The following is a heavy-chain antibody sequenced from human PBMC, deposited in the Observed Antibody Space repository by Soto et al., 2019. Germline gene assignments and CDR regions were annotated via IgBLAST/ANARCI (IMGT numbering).Heavy chain of an antibody. CDR1: AYTFTGYY. Sequence: ASVKVSCKASAYTFTGYYVQWVRQAPGQGLEWMGWINPNCGSTRYAQKFQGRVTMTRDTSITTAYMDLSRLRSDDTAVYYCARGGRTGRGFEEGLDYSGQGVRVTVSS. CDR2: INPNCGST. J-gene: IGHJ4*02. D-gene: IGHD5-12*01. V-gene: IGHV1-2*02. CDR3: ARGGRTGRGFEEGLDY.